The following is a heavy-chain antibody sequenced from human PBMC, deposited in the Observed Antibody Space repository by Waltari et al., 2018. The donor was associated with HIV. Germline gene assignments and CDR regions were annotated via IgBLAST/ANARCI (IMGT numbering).Heavy chain of an antibody. CDR3: ARGYYGRGDV. CDR1: GGAISTYD. Sequence: QVQLQESGPGLVKPSETLSLKCTVSGGAISTYDWSWIRQPAGKGLEWIGRIYTSGSTNYNPSLKSRVTMSLDTSKNQFSLKLSSVTAADTAVYYCARGYYGRGDVWGQGTTVTVSS. V-gene: IGHV4-4*07. CDR2: IYTSGST. J-gene: IGHJ6*02. D-gene: IGHD3-10*02.